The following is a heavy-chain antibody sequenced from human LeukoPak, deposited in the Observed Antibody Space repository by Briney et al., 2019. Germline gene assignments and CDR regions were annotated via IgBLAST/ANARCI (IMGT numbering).Heavy chain of an antibody. D-gene: IGHD2-15*01. Sequence: GGSLRLSCAASGFTFNRYWMSWVRQAPGKELQWVANIKQDGSAKYYVDSVKGRFTISRDNAKNSLYLQMNSLRAEDTAVYYCAREGISAATDYFDYWGQGTLVTVSS. CDR3: AREGISAATDYFDY. V-gene: IGHV3-7*01. CDR2: IKQDGSAK. CDR1: GFTFNRYW. J-gene: IGHJ4*02.